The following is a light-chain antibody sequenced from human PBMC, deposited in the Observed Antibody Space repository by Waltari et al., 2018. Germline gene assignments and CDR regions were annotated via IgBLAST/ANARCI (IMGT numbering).Light chain of an antibody. Sequence: DVVMTQSPLSLPVTLGQPASIPCRARHSLVYSDGNTYLNWFYQRPGQLPRRLIYKVSNRDSGVPDRFSGSGSGTDFTLKISRVEAEDVGIYYCMQGTHWRWTFGQGTKVEIK. CDR1: HSLVYSDGNTY. CDR3: MQGTHWRWT. CDR2: KVS. J-gene: IGKJ1*01. V-gene: IGKV2-30*01.